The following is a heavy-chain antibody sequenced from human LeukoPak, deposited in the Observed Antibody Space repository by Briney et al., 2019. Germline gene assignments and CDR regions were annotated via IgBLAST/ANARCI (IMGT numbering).Heavy chain of an antibody. CDR1: GXSFSNYW. J-gene: IGHJ4*02. CDR2: IYPGDSDF. Sequence: GESLKISFQGSGXSFSNYWIVWVRQMSGKGLEWMGIIYPGDSDFKYSASCQGQVTVSAAKSTSTAYIQWSSLKASDTAMYYCARLREPGFYFDYWGQGTLVTVSS. V-gene: IGHV5-51*01. D-gene: IGHD1-14*01. CDR3: ARLREPGFYFDY.